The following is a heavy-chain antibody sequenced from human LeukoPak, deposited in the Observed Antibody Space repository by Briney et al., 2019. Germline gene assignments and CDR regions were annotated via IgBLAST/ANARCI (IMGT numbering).Heavy chain of an antibody. D-gene: IGHD3-22*01. J-gene: IGHJ3*02. CDR1: RYTFTGYY. Sequence: ASVKVSCTASRYTFTGYYMRWVRQAPGQGLEWMGRVSPNSGFTDYAQKFQGRVTLTWDRSIDTAYMEITGLTFDDAAIYYCWYYYESGGTAFDIWGQGTMVTVSS. CDR2: VSPNSGFT. V-gene: IGHV1-2*06. CDR3: WYYYESGGTAFDI.